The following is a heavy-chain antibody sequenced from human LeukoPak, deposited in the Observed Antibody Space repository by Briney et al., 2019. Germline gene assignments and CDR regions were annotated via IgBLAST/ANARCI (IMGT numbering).Heavy chain of an antibody. V-gene: IGHV4-30-2*01. J-gene: IGHJ3*02. CDR1: GGSISSGGYY. Sequence: SQTLSLTCTVSGGSISSGGYYWSWIRQPPGKGLEWIGYIYHSGSTYYNPSLKSRVTISVDRSKNQFSLKLSSVAAADTAVYYCARDRDIVVVPAAIPVGAFDIWGQGTMVTVSS. CDR3: ARDRDIVVVPAAIPVGAFDI. CDR2: IYHSGST. D-gene: IGHD2-2*02.